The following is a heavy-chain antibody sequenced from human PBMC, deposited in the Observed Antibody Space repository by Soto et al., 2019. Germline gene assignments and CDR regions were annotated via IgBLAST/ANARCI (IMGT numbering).Heavy chain of an antibody. CDR3: AKDKVPVVVAPSFDY. J-gene: IGHJ4*02. V-gene: IGHV3-30*18. Sequence: GGSLRLSCAASGCTFSSYGMHWVRQAPGKGLEWVAVISYDGSNKYYADSVKGRFTISRDNSKNTLYLQMSSLRAEDTAVFYCAKDKVPVVVAPSFDYWGQGTLVTVSS. CDR2: ISYDGSNK. D-gene: IGHD2-15*01. CDR1: GCTFSSYG.